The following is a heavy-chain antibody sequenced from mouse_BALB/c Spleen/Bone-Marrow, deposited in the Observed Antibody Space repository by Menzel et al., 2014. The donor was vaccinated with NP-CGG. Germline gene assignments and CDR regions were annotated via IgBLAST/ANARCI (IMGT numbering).Heavy chain of an antibody. J-gene: IGHJ4*01. V-gene: IGHV1S127*01. CDR2: IDPSDSET. CDR3: AREAGYYYAMDY. Sequence: QVHVKQSGPQLVRPGASVKISCKASGYSFTSYWMHWVKQRSGQGLEWIGMIDPSDSETRLNQKFKDKATLTVDKSSSTAYMQLSSPTSEDSAVYYCAREAGYYYAMDYWGQGTSVTVSS. D-gene: IGHD2-2*01. CDR1: GYSFTSYW.